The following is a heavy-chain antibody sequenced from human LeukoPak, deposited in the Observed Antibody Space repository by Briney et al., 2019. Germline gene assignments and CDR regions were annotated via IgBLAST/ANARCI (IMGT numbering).Heavy chain of an antibody. D-gene: IGHD3-16*01. V-gene: IGHV4-39*01. J-gene: IGHJ4*02. Sequence: LRLSCAASGFTFSSYAMHWVRQPPGKGLEWIGSMYYSGITYYNPSLKSRITISVDTSKNQFSLKLSSVTAADTAVYYCARQVSSLEWGTYYFDYWGQGALVTVSS. CDR2: MYYSGIT. CDR1: GFTFSSYAMH. CDR3: ARQVSSLEWGTYYFDY.